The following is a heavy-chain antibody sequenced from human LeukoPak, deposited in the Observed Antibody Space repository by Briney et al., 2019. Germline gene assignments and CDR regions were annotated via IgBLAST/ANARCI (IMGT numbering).Heavy chain of an antibody. CDR2: INSDGSST. CDR1: GFTFSSYW. Sequence: PGGSLRLSCAASGFTFSSYWMHWVRQAPGKGLVWVSRINSDGSSTSYADSVKGRFTISRDNAKNTLYLQMNSLRAEDTAVYYCARGVGYCSSTSCYWWFDPWGQGTLSPSPQ. V-gene: IGHV3-74*01. J-gene: IGHJ5*02. CDR3: ARGVGYCSSTSCYWWFDP. D-gene: IGHD2-2*01.